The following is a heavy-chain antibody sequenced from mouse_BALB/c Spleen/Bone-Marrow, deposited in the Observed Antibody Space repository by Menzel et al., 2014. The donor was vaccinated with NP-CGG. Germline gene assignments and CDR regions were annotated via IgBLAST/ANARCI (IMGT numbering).Heavy chain of an antibody. CDR1: GYTFTNSW. CDR2: IHPNSGNT. V-gene: IGHV1S130*01. J-gene: IGHJ2*01. Sequence: QVQLQQSGSVLVRPGASVKLSCKASGYTFTNSWIHWAKQRPGQGLEWIGEIHPNSGNTNYNEKFKGKVTLTADISSSTAYVDLSSLTSGDSAVYYCARHHRYAYYFDYWGQGTTLTVSS. D-gene: IGHD2-14*01. CDR3: ARHHRYAYYFDY.